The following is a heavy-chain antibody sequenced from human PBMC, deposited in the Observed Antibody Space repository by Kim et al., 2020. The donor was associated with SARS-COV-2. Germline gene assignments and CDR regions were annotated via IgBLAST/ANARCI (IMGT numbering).Heavy chain of an antibody. Sequence: ASVKVSCKASGYAFSDFFIHWVRQAPGQGLEWMGWIDPKNGDTHYAQSFQGRVNMTRDTSVSTVYLDLSRLRSDDTAVYYCARDEVPTILGMEDVWGQGITVTVSS. CDR3: ARDEVPTILGMEDV. J-gene: IGHJ6*02. CDR2: IDPKNGDT. V-gene: IGHV1-2*02. D-gene: IGHD3-16*01. CDR1: GYAFSDFF.